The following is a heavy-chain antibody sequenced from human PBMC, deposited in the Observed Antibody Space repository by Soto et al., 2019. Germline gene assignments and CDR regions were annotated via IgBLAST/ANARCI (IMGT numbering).Heavy chain of an antibody. V-gene: IGHV3-48*02. Sequence: GGSLRLSCAASGFTFSGYSMNWVRQAPGKGLEWVSYISSGGSTIYYADSVKGRFTISRDNAKNSLYLQMNSLRDDDTAVYYCARGRYSSDYWGQGTLVTVSS. CDR2: ISSGGSTI. J-gene: IGHJ4*02. CDR3: ARGRYSSDY. CDR1: GFTFSGYS. D-gene: IGHD6-6*01.